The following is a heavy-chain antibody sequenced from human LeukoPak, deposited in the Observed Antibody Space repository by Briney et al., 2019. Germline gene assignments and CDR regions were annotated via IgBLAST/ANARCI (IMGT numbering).Heavy chain of an antibody. CDR1: GGSISSGGYY. CDR2: IYYSGST. J-gene: IGHJ4*02. D-gene: IGHD3-22*01. Sequence: SETLSLTCTVSGGSISSGGYYWSWIRQHPGQGLEWIGYIYYSGSTYYNPSLKSRVTISVDTSKNQFSLKLSSVTAADTAVYYCARVRIRYYDSSGYYFGFDYWGQGTLVTVSS. V-gene: IGHV4-31*03. CDR3: ARVRIRYYDSSGYYFGFDY.